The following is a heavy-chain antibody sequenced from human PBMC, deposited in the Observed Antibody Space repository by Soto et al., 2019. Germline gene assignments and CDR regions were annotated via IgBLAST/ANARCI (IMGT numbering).Heavy chain of an antibody. CDR1: GYTFSGYY. V-gene: IGHV1-2*04. CDR3: ARAHDYGGNGDAFDI. D-gene: IGHD4-17*01. J-gene: IGHJ3*02. CDR2: INPNSGGT. Sequence: GASVKVSCKASGYTFSGYYMHWVRQAPGQGLEWMGWINPNSGGTKYAQKFQGWVTMTRDTSISTAYMELSRLGSDDTAVYYCARAHDYGGNGDAFDIWGQGTMVTVSS.